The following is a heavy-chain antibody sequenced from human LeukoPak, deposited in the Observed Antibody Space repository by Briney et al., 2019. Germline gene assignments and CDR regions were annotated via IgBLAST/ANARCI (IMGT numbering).Heavy chain of an antibody. CDR3: AKDMITMIVVVTPGVDY. Sequence: PGTSLRLSCAASGFTFTSYGMHWVRQAPGKGLEWVAVISYDGSNKYYADSVKGRFTISRDNSKNTLYLQMNSLRAEDTAVYYCAKDMITMIVVVTPGVDYWGQGTLVTVSS. CDR1: GFTFTSYG. CDR2: ISYDGSNK. J-gene: IGHJ4*02. D-gene: IGHD3-22*01. V-gene: IGHV3-30*18.